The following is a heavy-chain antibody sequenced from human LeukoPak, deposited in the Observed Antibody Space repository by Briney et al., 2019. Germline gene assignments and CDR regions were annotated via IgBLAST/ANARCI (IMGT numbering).Heavy chain of an antibody. V-gene: IGHV1-2*02. Sequence: ASVKVPCKASGYTFTGYYMHWVRQAPGQGLEWMGWINPDSGGTNYAQKFQGRVTMTRDTSISTGHMELSRLRSDDTAVYYCARLSPRIAADGLTPWGWFDPWGQGTLVTVSS. J-gene: IGHJ5*02. CDR3: ARLSPRIAADGLTPWGWFDP. D-gene: IGHD6-13*01. CDR2: INPDSGGT. CDR1: GYTFTGYY.